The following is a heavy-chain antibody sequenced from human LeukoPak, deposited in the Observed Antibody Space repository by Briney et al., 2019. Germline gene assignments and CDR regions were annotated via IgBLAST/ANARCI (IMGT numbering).Heavy chain of an antibody. Sequence: QAGGSLRLSCAASGFTFSSYWMSWVRQAPGKGLEWVANIKEDGSEKKYVDSVKGRFTISRDNAKNLLYLQMNSLRAEDTAVYYCAKGASGSYSYWGQGTLVTVSS. V-gene: IGHV3-7*03. CDR1: GFTFSSYW. CDR2: IKEDGSEK. D-gene: IGHD1-26*01. CDR3: AKGASGSYSY. J-gene: IGHJ4*02.